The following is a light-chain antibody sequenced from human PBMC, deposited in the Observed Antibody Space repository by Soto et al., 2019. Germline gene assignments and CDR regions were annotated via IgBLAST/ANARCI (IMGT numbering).Light chain of an antibody. J-gene: IGLJ1*01. CDR1: SSDVGRYNY. CDR2: EVN. CDR3: SSYAGSSTYV. V-gene: IGLV2-8*01. Sequence: QSALTQPPSASGSPGQSVTISCTGTSSDVGRYNYISWYQQHPGKAPKLMIYEVNKRPSGVPDRFSGSKSGNTASLTVSGLQAEDEADYFCSSYAGSSTYVFGIGTKLTVL.